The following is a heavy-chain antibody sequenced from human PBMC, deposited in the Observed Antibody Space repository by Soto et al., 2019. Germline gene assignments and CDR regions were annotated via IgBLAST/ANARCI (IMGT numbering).Heavy chain of an antibody. CDR2: IKSKAGGGAI. CDR3: TTDGYFAGVVVASHF. V-gene: IGHV3-15*07. J-gene: IGHJ3*01. Sequence: EVQLVESGGGLVKPGGSLRLSCAASGFTFSDAWMNWVRQAPGKGLEWVGRIKSKAGGGAIDYAAPVKGRLTISRDDSKDTLYLQINSLKTEDTAVYYCTTDGYFAGVVVASHFWGQGTMITVSS. CDR1: GFTFSDAW. D-gene: IGHD2-15*01.